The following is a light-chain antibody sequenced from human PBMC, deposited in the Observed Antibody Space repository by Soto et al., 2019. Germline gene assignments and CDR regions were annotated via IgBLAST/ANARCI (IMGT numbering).Light chain of an antibody. CDR1: QSFSSY. CDR3: QQRSNRPPWT. CDR2: DAS. Sequence: EIVLTQSPATLSLSPGERATLSCRASQSFSSYLAWYQQKPGQAPRLLIYDASNRATGIPARFSVSGSGTAFTLTISSREHGAFAVYYCQQRSNRPPWTCGQGTKVEI. V-gene: IGKV3-11*01. J-gene: IGKJ1*01.